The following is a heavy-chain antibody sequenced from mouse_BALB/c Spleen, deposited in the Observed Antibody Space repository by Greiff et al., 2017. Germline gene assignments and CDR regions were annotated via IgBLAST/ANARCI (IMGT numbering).Heavy chain of an antibody. CDR1: GYSITSGYY. V-gene: IGHV3-6*02. D-gene: IGHD1-1*01. J-gene: IGHJ2*01. Sequence: EVKLVESGPGLVKPSQSLSLTCSVTGYSITSGYYWNWIRQFPGNKLEWMGYISYDGSNNYNPSLKNRISITRDTSKNQFFLKLNSVTTEDTATYYCARVGLLRYFDYWGQGTTLTVSS. CDR3: ARVGLLRYFDY. CDR2: ISYDGSN.